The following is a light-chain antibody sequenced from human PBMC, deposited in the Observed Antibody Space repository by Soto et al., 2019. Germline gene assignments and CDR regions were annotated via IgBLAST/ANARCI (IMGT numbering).Light chain of an antibody. CDR3: QQYGNSPRT. CDR1: QTLSDH. V-gene: IGKV1-5*01. J-gene: IGKJ1*01. CDR2: DAS. Sequence: TVSASVVETVTITCRASQTLSDHLGWYQQKPGKAPKLLIYDASSLESGVPSRFSGSGSGTEFTLTISRLEPEDFAMYYCQQYGNSPRTFGQGTKVDIK.